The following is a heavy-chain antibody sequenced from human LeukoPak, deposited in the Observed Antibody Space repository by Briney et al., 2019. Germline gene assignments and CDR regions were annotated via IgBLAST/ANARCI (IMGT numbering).Heavy chain of an antibody. CDR1: GFTVTSNY. J-gene: IGHJ4*02. CDR3: ARKTATQNFDS. V-gene: IGHV3-53*01. Sequence: GGSLRLSCAASGFTVTSNYMSWVRQAPGKGLEWVSVLYSDGTTYYADSVKGRFTISRDSSKSTLYLQMNSLRAEDTALYYCARKTATQNFDSWGQGTLVTVSS. D-gene: IGHD2-21*02. CDR2: LYSDGTT.